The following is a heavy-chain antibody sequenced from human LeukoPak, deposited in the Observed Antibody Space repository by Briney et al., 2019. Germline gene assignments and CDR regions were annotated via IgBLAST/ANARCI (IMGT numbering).Heavy chain of an antibody. CDR2: IIPIFGTA. CDR1: GGTFSSYA. D-gene: IGHD3-10*01. CDR3: ARAHITMVRGVTSPNYYGMDV. Sequence: ASVKVSCKASGGTFSSYAISWARQAPGQGLEWMGGIIPIFGTANYAQKFQGRVTITADESTSTAYMELSSLRSEDTAVYYCARAHITMVRGVTSPNYYGMDVWGQGTTVTVSS. V-gene: IGHV1-69*13. J-gene: IGHJ6*02.